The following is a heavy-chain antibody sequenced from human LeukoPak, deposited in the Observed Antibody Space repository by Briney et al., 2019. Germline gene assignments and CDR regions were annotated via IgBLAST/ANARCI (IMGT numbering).Heavy chain of an antibody. CDR2: IYYSGST. Sequence: PSETLSLTCTVSGGSISSYYWSWIRQPPGKGLEWIGYIYYSGSTNYNPSLKSRVTISVDTSRNQFSLKLSSVTAADTAVYYCARGLWFGDENPPYFDYWGQGILVTVSS. V-gene: IGHV4-59*08. D-gene: IGHD3-10*01. CDR3: ARGLWFGDENPPYFDY. J-gene: IGHJ4*02. CDR1: GGSISSYY.